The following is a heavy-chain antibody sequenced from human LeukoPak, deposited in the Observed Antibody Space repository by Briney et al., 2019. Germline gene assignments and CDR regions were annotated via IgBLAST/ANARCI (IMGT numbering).Heavy chain of an antibody. CDR1: GFTFNDFA. CDR2: ISWNSGRI. V-gene: IGHV3-9*01. J-gene: IGHJ4*02. Sequence: GGSLRLSCAASGFTFNDFAMHWVRLTPGKGLEWVSGISWNSGRIAYADSVKGRFTISRDNAESSLYLQMNSLRTEDTAFYYCVKDGGDYGDYSYYFDYWGQGTLVTVSS. CDR3: VKDGGDYGDYSYYFDY. D-gene: IGHD4-17*01.